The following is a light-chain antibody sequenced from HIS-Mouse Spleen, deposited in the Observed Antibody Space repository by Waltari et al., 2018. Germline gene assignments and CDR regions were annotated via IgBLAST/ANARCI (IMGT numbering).Light chain of an antibody. CDR1: ALPKQY. CDR3: QSADSSGTYSVV. J-gene: IGLJ2*01. V-gene: IGLV3-25*03. CDR2: KDS. Sequence: SYELTQLPSVSVSPGQTARITCSGDALPKQYAYWSQQKPGQAPVLVIYKDSERPAGIPERFSGSSSGTTVTLNISGVQAEDEADYYCQSADSSGTYSVVFGGGTKLTVL.